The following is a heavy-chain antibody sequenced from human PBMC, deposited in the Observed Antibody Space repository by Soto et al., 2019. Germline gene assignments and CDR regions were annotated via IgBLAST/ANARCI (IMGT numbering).Heavy chain of an antibody. CDR1: GVSISSYY. CDR3: ARFHDYGYFDY. CDR2: VHYSGST. J-gene: IGHJ4*02. Sequence: PSETLSLTCTVSGVSISSYYWSWIRQPPGKGLEWIGYVHYSGSTNYNPSLKSRVTISMDTSKNRFSLKLTSVTAADAAVYYCARFHDYGYFDYWGQGTLVTV. V-gene: IGHV4-59*08. D-gene: IGHD4-17*01.